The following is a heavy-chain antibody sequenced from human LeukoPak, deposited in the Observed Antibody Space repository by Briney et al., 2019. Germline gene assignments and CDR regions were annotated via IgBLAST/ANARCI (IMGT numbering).Heavy chain of an antibody. CDR2: ISAYNGNI. J-gene: IGHJ4*02. CDR1: GYTFTSYG. Sequence: ASVKVSCKASGYTFTSYGISWGRQAPGQGLEWMGWISAYNGNINYAQKFQGRVTMTTDTSTSTAYLELRSLRSDGTAVYYCARDLGAAGTLSFFDYWGQGTLVTVSS. CDR3: ARDLGAAGTLSFFDY. V-gene: IGHV1-18*04. D-gene: IGHD6-13*01.